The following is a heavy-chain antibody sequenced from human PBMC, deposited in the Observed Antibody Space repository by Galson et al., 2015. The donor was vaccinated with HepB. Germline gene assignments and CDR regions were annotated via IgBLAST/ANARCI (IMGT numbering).Heavy chain of an antibody. CDR2: ISGNGAYI. D-gene: IGHD1/OR15-1a*01. Sequence: SLRLSCAASGFSFSDYNMNWVRQAPGKGLEWVASISGNGAYIYYADSVKGRFFTSKDNARKSLSLRLSSLRVDDTAVYFCARDAKRSLGNSWHNIFYLDFLGQGAPVRVSS. CDR1: GFSFSDYN. V-gene: IGHV3-21*01. CDR3: ARDAKRSLGNSWHNIFYLDF. J-gene: IGHJ4*02.